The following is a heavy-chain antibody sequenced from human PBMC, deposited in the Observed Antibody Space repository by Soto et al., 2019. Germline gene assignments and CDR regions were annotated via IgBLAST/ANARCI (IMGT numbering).Heavy chain of an antibody. D-gene: IGHD2-8*01. Sequence: HVQLVESGGGVVQPGRSLRLSCAASGFTFSTSALHWVRQAPGKGLEWVAVISYDGTNEHYEDSVKGRFTVSRDNSRNTLSLQMNRLRPEDTAMYYCVASVFSFDYCGQGSLVTVSS. CDR2: ISYDGTNE. J-gene: IGHJ4*02. CDR3: VASVFSFDY. CDR1: GFTFSTSA. V-gene: IGHV3-30*01.